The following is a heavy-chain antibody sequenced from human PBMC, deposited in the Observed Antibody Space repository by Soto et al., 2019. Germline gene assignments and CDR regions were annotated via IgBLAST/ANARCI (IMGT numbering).Heavy chain of an antibody. Sequence: SQTLSLTCAISGDSVSSNSAAWNWIRQSPSRGLEWLGRTYYRSKWYNDYAVSVKSRITINPDTSKNQFSLQLNSVTPEDTAVYYCARDLYYDFWSGYYTKDYYYGMDVWCQGTTVTVSS. CDR2: TYYRSKWYN. J-gene: IGHJ6*02. CDR3: ARDLYYDFWSGYYTKDYYYGMDV. V-gene: IGHV6-1*01. CDR1: GDSVSSNSAA. D-gene: IGHD3-3*01.